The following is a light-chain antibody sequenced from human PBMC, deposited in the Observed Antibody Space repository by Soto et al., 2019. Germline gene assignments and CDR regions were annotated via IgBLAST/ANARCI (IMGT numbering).Light chain of an antibody. CDR1: QSVSSNY. CDR3: HQYNNWPT. J-gene: IGKJ1*01. CDR2: GAS. Sequence: EIVLTQSPGTLSLSPGERATLSCRASQSVSSNYLAWYQQKPGQAPRLLTFGASSRATGIPDRFSASGSGTDFTLTISSLQSEDFAVYFCHQYNNWPTFGQGTKVDIK. V-gene: IGKV3-20*01.